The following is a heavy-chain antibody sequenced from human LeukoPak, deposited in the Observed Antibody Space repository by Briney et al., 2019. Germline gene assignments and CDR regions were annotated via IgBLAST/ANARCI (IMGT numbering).Heavy chain of an antibody. J-gene: IGHJ5*02. Sequence: ASVKVSCKASGYTFTGYYMHWVRQAPGQGLEWMGRINPNSGGTNYAQKFQGRVTMTRDTSISTAYMELSRLRSDDTAVYHCARSYYYGSGSYYPTNWFDPWGQGTLVTVSS. CDR2: INPNSGGT. D-gene: IGHD3-10*01. CDR3: ARSYYYGSGSYYPTNWFDP. CDR1: GYTFTGYY. V-gene: IGHV1-2*06.